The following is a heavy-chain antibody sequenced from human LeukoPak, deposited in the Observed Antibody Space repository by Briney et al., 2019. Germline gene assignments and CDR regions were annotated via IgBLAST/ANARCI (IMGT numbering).Heavy chain of an antibody. CDR3: ASDSSGYYSFDY. J-gene: IGHJ4*02. D-gene: IGHD3-22*01. V-gene: IGHV4-39*01. CDR2: IYYSGST. Sequence: KASETLSLTCTVSGGSISSSSYYWGWIRQPPGKGLEWIGSIYYSGSTYYNPSLKSRVTISVDTSKNQLSLKLSSVTAADTAVYYCASDSSGYYSFDYRGQGTLVTVSS. CDR1: GGSISSSSYY.